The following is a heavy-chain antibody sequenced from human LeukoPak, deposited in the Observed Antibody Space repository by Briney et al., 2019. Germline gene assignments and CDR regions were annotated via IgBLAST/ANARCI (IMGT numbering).Heavy chain of an antibody. D-gene: IGHD5-24*01. V-gene: IGHV4-59*08. CDR3: ARLGDGDNLRYFDY. CDR1: GDSISGNY. Sequence: SETLSLTCTVSGDSISGNYWTWVRQAPGKGLEWVGYIYYSGSTNYNASLKSRVTISVDTSKNQFSLKLSPVTAADTAVYYCARLGDGDNLRYFDYCGQGTLVTVSS. CDR2: IYYSGST. J-gene: IGHJ4*02.